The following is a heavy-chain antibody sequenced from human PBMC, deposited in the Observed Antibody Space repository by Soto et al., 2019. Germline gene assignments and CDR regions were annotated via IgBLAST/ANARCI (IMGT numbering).Heavy chain of an antibody. V-gene: IGHV3-23*01. CDR2: ISGSGGST. Sequence: GESLKISCAASGFTFSSYAMSWVRQAPGKGLEWVSAISGSGGSTYYADSVKGRFTISRDNSKNTLYLQRNSLRAEDTAVYYGAELRRDIVVVPAAMPFDYWGQGTLVTVSS. CDR1: GFTFSSYA. J-gene: IGHJ4*02. D-gene: IGHD2-2*01. CDR3: AELRRDIVVVPAAMPFDY.